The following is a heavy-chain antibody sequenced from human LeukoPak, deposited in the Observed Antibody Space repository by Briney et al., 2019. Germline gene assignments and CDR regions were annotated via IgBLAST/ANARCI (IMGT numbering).Heavy chain of an antibody. CDR3: AGDFKRWELLYQGGIY. D-gene: IGHD1-26*01. J-gene: IGHJ4*02. CDR1: GYTFTSYG. Sequence: GASVKVSCKASGYTFTSYGISWVRQAPGQGLEWMGWISAYNGNTNYAQKLQGRVTMTTDTSTSTAYMELRSLRSDDTAVYYCAGDFKRWELLYQGGIYWGQGTLVTVSS. CDR2: ISAYNGNT. V-gene: IGHV1-18*01.